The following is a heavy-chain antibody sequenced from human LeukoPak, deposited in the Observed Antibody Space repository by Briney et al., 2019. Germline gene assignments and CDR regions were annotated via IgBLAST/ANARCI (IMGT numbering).Heavy chain of an antibody. D-gene: IGHD6-13*01. Sequence: PSETLSLTCTVSGGSISSYYWSWIRQPPGKGLDWIGYIYYSGSTNYNPSLKSRVTISVDTSKNQFSLKLSSVTAADTAVYYCARSTGSSWQPFPFAYWGQGTLVTVSS. CDR2: IYYSGST. CDR1: GGSISSYY. J-gene: IGHJ4*02. V-gene: IGHV4-59*01. CDR3: ARSTGSSWQPFPFAY.